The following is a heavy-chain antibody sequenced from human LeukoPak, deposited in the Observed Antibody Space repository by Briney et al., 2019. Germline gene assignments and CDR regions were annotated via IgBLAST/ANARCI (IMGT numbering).Heavy chain of an antibody. CDR3: ARAYGSGSPSNWFDP. CDR2: INHSGST. Sequence: SETLSLTCAVYGGSFSGYYWSWIRQPPGKGLEWIGEINHSGSTNYNPSLKSRVTISVDTSKNQFSLKLSSVTAADTAVYYCARAYGSGSPSNWFDPWGQGTLVTVSS. D-gene: IGHD3-10*01. V-gene: IGHV4-34*01. J-gene: IGHJ5*02. CDR1: GGSFSGYY.